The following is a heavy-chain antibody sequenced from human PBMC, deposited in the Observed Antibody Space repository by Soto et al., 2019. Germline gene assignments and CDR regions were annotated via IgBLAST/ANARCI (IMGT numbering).Heavy chain of an antibody. Sequence: GGSLRLSCAASGFTFSSYAMSWVRQAPGKGLEWFSAISGSVGSTYYAYSVKGRFTISRANSKNTLYLKMNSLRAEDTAVYYCAKDRVGCSSTRCYPSAFDIWCQGTMVTVSS. J-gene: IGHJ3*02. V-gene: IGHV3-23*01. CDR1: GFTFSSYA. CDR2: ISGSVGST. D-gene: IGHD2-2*01. CDR3: AKDRVGCSSTRCYPSAFDI.